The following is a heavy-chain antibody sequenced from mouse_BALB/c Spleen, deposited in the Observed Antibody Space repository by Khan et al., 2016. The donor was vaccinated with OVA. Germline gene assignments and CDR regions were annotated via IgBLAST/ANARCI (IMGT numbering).Heavy chain of an antibody. CDR3: AIYHGYFDV. CDR2: VNPNNGGT. J-gene: IGHJ1*01. Sequence: MQLEESGPDLVKPGASMKISCKASGYSFTGYYIHWVKQSHGKSLEWIGRVNPNNGGTSYNQKFKGKAILTVDKSSNTAYMELRSLTSEDSAVYSCAIYHGYFDVWGAGTTVTVSS. V-gene: IGHV1-26*01. D-gene: IGHD1-1*01. CDR1: GYSFTGYY.